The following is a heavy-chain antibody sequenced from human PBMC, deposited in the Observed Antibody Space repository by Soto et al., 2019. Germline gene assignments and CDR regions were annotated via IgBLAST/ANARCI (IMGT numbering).Heavy chain of an antibody. CDR1: GFSFSTYW. CDR3: EKDPSGSNSIDY. V-gene: IGHV3-74*01. D-gene: IGHD3-3*02. Sequence: PGGSLRLSCAASGFSFSTYWMHWVRQAPGKGLVWISRMNTDGRKRHYADSVKGRFTISRDNAKNTVHLQMNSLRVEDSGVYYCEKDPSGSNSIDYWGLGTLVTVSS. J-gene: IGHJ4*02. CDR2: MNTDGRKR.